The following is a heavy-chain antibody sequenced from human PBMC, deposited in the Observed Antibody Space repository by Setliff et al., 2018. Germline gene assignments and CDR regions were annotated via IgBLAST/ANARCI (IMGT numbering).Heavy chain of an antibody. CDR3: AQTKGFVDGYLDP. CDR2: ISPYSGNT. V-gene: IGHV1-18*01. D-gene: IGHD2-21*02. J-gene: IGHJ5*02. CDR1: GFRFTNFG. Sequence: ASVKVSCKTSGFRFTNFGFSWVRQAPGQGLEWLGSISPYSGNTNYPQWLQDRVTMTIDTSATTVYMELKSLRSDDTAVYYCAQTKGFVDGYLDPWGQGTLVTVSS.